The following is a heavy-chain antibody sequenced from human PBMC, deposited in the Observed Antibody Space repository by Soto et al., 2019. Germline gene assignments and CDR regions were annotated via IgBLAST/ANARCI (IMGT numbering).Heavy chain of an antibody. V-gene: IGHV1-18*01. CDR3: ARDSHDYDSSYWYFDF. CDR2: ISSYNDKT. CDR1: GYTFRTYG. J-gene: IGHJ2*01. Sequence: QVQLVQSGAEVKKPGASVKVSCKTSGYTFRTYGISWVRQAHGQGLEWMGWISSYNDKTKYSQKIEGRATMTTDTFTSTAYLELRSLRADDTAVYYCARDSHDYDSSYWYFDFWGRGTLVTVSS. D-gene: IGHD3-22*01.